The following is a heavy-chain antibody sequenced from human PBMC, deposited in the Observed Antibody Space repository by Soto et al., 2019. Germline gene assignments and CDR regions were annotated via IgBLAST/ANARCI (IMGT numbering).Heavy chain of an antibody. V-gene: IGHV1-18*01. D-gene: IGHD2-21*01. Sequence: GASVKVSCKASGYTFTTYGVNWVRQAPGQGLEWLGWISTYNGNTNYAQKLQGRVTMTTDTSTSTVYMELRSLRSDDTAVYYCARDLTTCTHTGCRSPIAIQHWGQGTLVTVSS. CDR3: ARDLTTCTHTGCRSPIAIQH. CDR1: GYTFTTYG. CDR2: ISTYNGNT. J-gene: IGHJ1*01.